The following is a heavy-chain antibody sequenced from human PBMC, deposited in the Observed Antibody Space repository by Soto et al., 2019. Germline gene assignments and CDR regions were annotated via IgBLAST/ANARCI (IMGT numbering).Heavy chain of an antibody. D-gene: IGHD3-22*01. CDR1: GGTFSSYA. CDR2: IIPIFGTA. Sequence: SVKVSCKASGGTFSSYAISWVRQAPGQGLEWMGEIIPIFGTANYAQMFQGRVTITADESTSTVYLELSSLRSEDTAVYYFARGYYYDSSGYYSNAYYFDYWGQGALVTVSS. J-gene: IGHJ4*02. V-gene: IGHV1-69*13. CDR3: ARGYYYDSSGYYSNAYYFDY.